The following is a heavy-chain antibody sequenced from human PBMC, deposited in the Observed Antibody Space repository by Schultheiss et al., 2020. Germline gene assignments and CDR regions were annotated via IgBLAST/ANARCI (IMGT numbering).Heavy chain of an antibody. CDR3: ARQEYYYYYYMDV. Sequence: GGSLRLSCAASGFTFSSCGMNWVRQAPGKGLEWVSSISSSSSYIYYADSVKGRFTISRDNAKNSLYLQMNSLRAEDTAVYYCARQEYYYYYYMDVWGKGTTVTVSS. CDR2: ISSSSSYI. CDR1: GFTFSSCG. J-gene: IGHJ6*03. V-gene: IGHV3-21*01.